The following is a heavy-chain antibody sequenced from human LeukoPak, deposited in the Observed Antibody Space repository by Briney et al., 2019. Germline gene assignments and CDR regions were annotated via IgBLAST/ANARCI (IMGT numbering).Heavy chain of an antibody. V-gene: IGHV3-64D*06. J-gene: IGHJ4*02. Sequence: GGSLRLSCSVSGFTFSTYVMHWVRQAPGKGLEYVSAINSNGDNTYYADSVKGRFTISRDNSKNTLYLQMSSLRADDTAVYYWVRGTGYWGQETLVTVSS. CDR1: GFTFSTYV. CDR2: INSNGDNT. CDR3: VRGTGY.